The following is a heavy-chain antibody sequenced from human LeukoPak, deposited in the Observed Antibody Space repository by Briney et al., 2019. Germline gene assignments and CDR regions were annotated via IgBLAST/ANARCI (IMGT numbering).Heavy chain of an antibody. Sequence: ASVKVSCKASGYTFTSYGISWVRQAPGQGLEWMGWISAYNGNTNYAQKLQGRVTITADESTSTAYMELSSLRSEDTAVYYCARDQSHLVVVTARPYNWFDPWGQGTLVTVSS. J-gene: IGHJ5*02. CDR1: GYTFTSYG. CDR3: ARDQSHLVVVTARPYNWFDP. D-gene: IGHD2-21*02. V-gene: IGHV1-18*01. CDR2: ISAYNGNT.